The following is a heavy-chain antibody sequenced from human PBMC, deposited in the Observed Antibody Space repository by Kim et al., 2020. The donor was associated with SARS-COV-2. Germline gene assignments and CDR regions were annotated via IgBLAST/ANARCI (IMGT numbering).Heavy chain of an antibody. CDR3: TTEWAGPYYFYGTDV. Sequence: GGSLRLSCAGSGFTFSNAYMSWVRQAQGKGLEWVGRSKNKIDGGTTDYAAPVEGRFTISRDDSTSMLFLQMNSLKIEDTAVYYCTTEWAGPYYFYGTDV. J-gene: IGHJ3*01. D-gene: IGHD3-16*01. CDR1: GFTFSNAY. V-gene: IGHV3-15*01. CDR2: SKNKIDGGTT.